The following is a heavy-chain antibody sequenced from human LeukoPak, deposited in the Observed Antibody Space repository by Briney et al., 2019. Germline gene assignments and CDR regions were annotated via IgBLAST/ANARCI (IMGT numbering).Heavy chain of an antibody. Sequence: GGSLRLSCAASGFTFSSYAMSWVRQAPGKGLEWVSAISGSGGSTYYADSVKGRFTISRDNSKNTLYLQMNSLRAEDTAVYYCAKESRSRDYYDSSGYYFDYWGQGTLVTVSS. CDR3: AKESRSRDYYDSSGYYFDY. V-gene: IGHV3-23*01. J-gene: IGHJ4*02. CDR1: GFTFSSYA. D-gene: IGHD3-22*01. CDR2: ISGSGGST.